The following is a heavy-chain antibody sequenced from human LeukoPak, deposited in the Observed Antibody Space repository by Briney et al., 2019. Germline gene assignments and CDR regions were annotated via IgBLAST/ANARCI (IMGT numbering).Heavy chain of an antibody. CDR1: GFTFSSYW. D-gene: IGHD3-16*02. CDR3: ARVKSSYDYVWGSYRYTDFDY. V-gene: IGHV3-7*01. CDR2: IKQDGSEK. Sequence: GGSLRLSCAASGFTFSSYWMSWVRQAPGKGLEWVANIKQDGSEKYYVDSVKGRFTISRDNSKNTLYLQMNSLRAEDTAVYYCARVKSSYDYVWGSYRYTDFDYWGQGTLVTVSS. J-gene: IGHJ4*02.